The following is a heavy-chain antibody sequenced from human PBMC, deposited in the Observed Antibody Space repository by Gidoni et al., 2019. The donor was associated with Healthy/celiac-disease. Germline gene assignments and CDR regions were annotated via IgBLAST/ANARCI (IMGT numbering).Heavy chain of an antibody. V-gene: IGHV3-9*01. J-gene: IGHJ4*02. CDR1: GFTFDDYA. D-gene: IGHD6-13*01. Sequence: EVQLVESGGGLVQPGRSLRLSCAASGFTFDDYAMHWVRQAPGKGLEGVSGISWNSGSIGYADSVKGRFTISRDNAKNSLYLQMNSLRAEDTALYYCAKDSPGRGSSWYQVFDYWGQGTLVTVSS. CDR3: AKDSPGRGSSWYQVFDY. CDR2: ISWNSGSI.